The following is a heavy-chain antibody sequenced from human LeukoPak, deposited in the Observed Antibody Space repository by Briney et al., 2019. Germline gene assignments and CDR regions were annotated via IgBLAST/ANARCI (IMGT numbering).Heavy chain of an antibody. J-gene: IGHJ4*02. V-gene: IGHV6-1*01. CDR3: ARSGVIDMVPFDH. Sequence: SQTLSLTCAISGDRVSSNSAAWNWIGQSPSRGLEWLGRTYYRSKWYNDYAVSVKSRTTINPDTSKNQFSLQLNSVTPGDTAVYYCARSGVIDMVPFDHWGQGTLVTVSS. CDR1: GDRVSSNSAA. D-gene: IGHD2-21*01. CDR2: TYYRSKWYN.